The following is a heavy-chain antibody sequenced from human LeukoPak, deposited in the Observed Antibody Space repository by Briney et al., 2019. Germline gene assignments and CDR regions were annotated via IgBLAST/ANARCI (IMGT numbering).Heavy chain of an antibody. D-gene: IGHD6-19*01. Sequence: SVKVSCKASGGTFSSYAISWVRQAPGQGLEWMGRIIPIFGTASYAQKFQGRVTITTDESTSTAYMELSSLRSEDTAVYYCAREVVGAVAGARYYYYYMDVWGKGTTVTVSS. CDR1: GGTFSSYA. CDR2: IIPIFGTA. CDR3: AREVVGAVAGARYYYYYMDV. J-gene: IGHJ6*03. V-gene: IGHV1-69*05.